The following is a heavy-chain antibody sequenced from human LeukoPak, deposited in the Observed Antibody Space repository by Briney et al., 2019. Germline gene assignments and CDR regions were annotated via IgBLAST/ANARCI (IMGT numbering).Heavy chain of an antibody. CDR3: AKRTPRDSLAVAGNAYFDY. Sequence: GGSLRLSCAASGFPFSSYGMHWVRQAPGKGLEWVAFIRYDGSKTYYADSVKGRFTISRDNSKNTLYLQMNSLRTEDTAVYYCAKRTPRDSLAVAGNAYFDYWGQGTLVTASS. J-gene: IGHJ4*02. D-gene: IGHD6-19*01. CDR1: GFPFSSYG. V-gene: IGHV3-30*02. CDR2: IRYDGSKT.